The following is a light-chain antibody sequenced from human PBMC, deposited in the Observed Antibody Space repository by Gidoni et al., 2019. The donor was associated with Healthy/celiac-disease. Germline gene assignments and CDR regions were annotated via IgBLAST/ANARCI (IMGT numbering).Light chain of an antibody. Sequence: DIHMTQSPSPLSASVGARVTITCRTSHSISSKINWYQQKPGKAPKLLLYAATSLQRGVPSRFSGSGSGTDFTLTISSLQPEDFANYYCQQSYNTETFGQGTKVEIK. CDR1: HSISSK. J-gene: IGKJ1*01. CDR2: AAT. V-gene: IGKV1-39*01. CDR3: QQSYNTET.